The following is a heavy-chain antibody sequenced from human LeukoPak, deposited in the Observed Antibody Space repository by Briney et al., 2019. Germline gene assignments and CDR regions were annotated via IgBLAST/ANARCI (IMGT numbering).Heavy chain of an antibody. CDR2: MNPNSGNT. CDR3: ARAIGGYSGYETYYYYYTDV. J-gene: IGHJ6*03. Sequence: ASVKVSCKASGYTFTSYDINWVRQATGQGLEWMGWMNPNSGNTGYAQKFQGRVTMTRNTSISTAYMELSSLRSEDTAVYYCARAIGGYSGYETYYYYYTDVWGKGTTVTISS. CDR1: GYTFTSYD. V-gene: IGHV1-8*01. D-gene: IGHD5-12*01.